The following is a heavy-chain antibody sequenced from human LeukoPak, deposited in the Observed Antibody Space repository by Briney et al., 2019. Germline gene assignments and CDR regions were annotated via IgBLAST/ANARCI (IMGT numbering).Heavy chain of an antibody. D-gene: IGHD3-3*02. CDR1: GGSISSSSYY. CDR2: IYYSGTT. Sequence: SETLSLTCSVSGGSISSSSYYWAWARQPPGKGLEWIGSIYYSGTTFYNPSLKSRVTISTDTPKNQFSLSLISVTASDTAVYYCARPISQAFDVWGQGTLVAVSS. J-gene: IGHJ3*01. CDR3: ARPISQAFDV. V-gene: IGHV4-39*01.